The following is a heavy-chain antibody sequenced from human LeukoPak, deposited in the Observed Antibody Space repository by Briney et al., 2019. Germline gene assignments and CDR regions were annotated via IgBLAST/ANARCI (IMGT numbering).Heavy chain of an antibody. V-gene: IGHV1-69*02. D-gene: IGHD1-26*01. J-gene: IGHJ4*02. Sequence: SVKVSCKASGGTFSSYTISWVRQAPGQGLEWMGRIIPILGIANYAQKFQGRVTITADKSTSTAYMELSSLRCEDTAVYYCARAKLEVGATGFDYWGQGTLVTVSS. CDR3: ARAKLEVGATGFDY. CDR1: GGTFSSYT. CDR2: IIPILGIA.